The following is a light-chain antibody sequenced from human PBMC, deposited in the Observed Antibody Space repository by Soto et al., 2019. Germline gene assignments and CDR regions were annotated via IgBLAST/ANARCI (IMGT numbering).Light chain of an antibody. Sequence: QSALTQPRSVSGSPGQSVTISCTGTSSDVGGYNYVSWYQQHPGKAPKLMIYDVNKWPSGVPDRFSGSKSGNTASLTISGLQAEDEADYYCCSYAGNYTLLFGGGTKLTVL. V-gene: IGLV2-11*01. J-gene: IGLJ2*01. CDR3: CSYAGNYTLL. CDR1: SSDVGGYNY. CDR2: DVN.